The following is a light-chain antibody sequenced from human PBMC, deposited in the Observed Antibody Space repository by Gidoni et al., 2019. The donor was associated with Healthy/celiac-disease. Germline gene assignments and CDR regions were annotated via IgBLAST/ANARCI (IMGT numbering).Light chain of an antibody. J-gene: IGKJ5*01. CDR3: QQYGSSRIT. CDR2: GAS. Sequence: VLTLSPGTLSLSPGERATLSCRASQSVSSSYLAWYQQKPGQAPRLLIYGASSRATGIPDRCSGSGSGTDFTLTISRLEPEDFAVYYCQQYGSSRITFGQGTRLEIK. V-gene: IGKV3-20*01. CDR1: QSVSSSY.